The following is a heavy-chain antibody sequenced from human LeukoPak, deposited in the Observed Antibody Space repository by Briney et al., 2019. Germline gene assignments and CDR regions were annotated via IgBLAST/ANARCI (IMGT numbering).Heavy chain of an antibody. CDR1: GYTFTSYG. Sequence: GASVKVSCKASGYTFTSYGISWVRQAPGQGLEWMGRIIPILGIANYAQKFQGRVTITADKSTSTAYMELSSLRSEDTAVYYCARDTIAAAAGTVDYWGQGTLVTVSS. V-gene: IGHV1-69*04. D-gene: IGHD6-13*01. CDR3: ARDTIAAAAGTVDY. J-gene: IGHJ4*02. CDR2: IIPILGIA.